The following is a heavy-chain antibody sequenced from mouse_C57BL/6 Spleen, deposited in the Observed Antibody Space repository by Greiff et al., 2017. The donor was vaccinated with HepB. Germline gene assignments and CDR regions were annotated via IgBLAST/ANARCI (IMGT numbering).Heavy chain of an antibody. CDR2: IYPGDGDT. D-gene: IGHD1-1*01. Sequence: VQLQQSGAELVKPGASVKISCKASGYAFSSYWMNWVKQRPGKGLEWIGQIYPGDGDTNYNGKFKGKATLTADKSSSTAYMQLSSLTSEDSAVYFCARVYYGSSYCFDYWGQGTTLTVSS. V-gene: IGHV1-80*01. CDR1: GYAFSSYW. J-gene: IGHJ2*01. CDR3: ARVYYGSSYCFDY.